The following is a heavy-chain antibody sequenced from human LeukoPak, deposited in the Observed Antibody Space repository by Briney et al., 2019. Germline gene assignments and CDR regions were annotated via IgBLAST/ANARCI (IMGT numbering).Heavy chain of an antibody. V-gene: IGHV4-39*07. CDR1: GGSIGSSSYY. J-gene: IGHJ3*02. Sequence: SETLSLTCTVSGGSIGSSSYYWGWIRQPPGKGLEWIGSIYYSGSTYYNPSLKSRVTISVDTSKNQFSLKLSSVTAADTAVYYCARDLTDTAMVLGWQTDGDIWGQGTMATVSS. CDR3: ARDLTDTAMVLGWQTDGDI. CDR2: IYYSGST. D-gene: IGHD5-18*01.